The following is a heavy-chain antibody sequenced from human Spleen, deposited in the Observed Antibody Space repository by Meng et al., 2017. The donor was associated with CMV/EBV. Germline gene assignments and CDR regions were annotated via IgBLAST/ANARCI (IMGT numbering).Heavy chain of an antibody. J-gene: IGHJ1*01. CDR3: AKGGPTAPDPRYFQH. D-gene: IGHD1-1*01. CDR2: IRYDARNK. V-gene: IGHV3-30*02. Sequence: GESLKISCAASGFTFSSYGMHWVRQAPGKGLEWVAFIRYDARNKYYADSVKGRFTISRDNSKNTLYLQMNSLRAEDTAVYYCAKGGPTAPDPRYFQHWGQGTLVTVSS. CDR1: GFTFSSYG.